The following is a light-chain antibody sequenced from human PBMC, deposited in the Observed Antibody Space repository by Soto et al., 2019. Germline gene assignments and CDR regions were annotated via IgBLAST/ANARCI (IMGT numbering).Light chain of an antibody. J-gene: IGKJ2*01. CDR1: QGISSE. CDR2: GAS. CDR3: QQGHNWPLT. Sequence: EIVMTQSPATLSVSPGERAALSCRASQGISSELAWYQQKPGQPPRLLIYGASTRATGVPARFTGSESGSDFTLTISGLQSEDFAVYYCQQGHNWPLTFGQGTRLEI. V-gene: IGKV3-15*01.